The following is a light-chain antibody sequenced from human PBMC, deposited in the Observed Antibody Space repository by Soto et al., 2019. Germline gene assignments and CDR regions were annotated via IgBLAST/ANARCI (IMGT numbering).Light chain of an antibody. Sequence: DIVLTQYPATLSLSPGERATLSCRASQSVTTHLAWDQDIRGQAPRLVIYDASTRATGIPPRFSGSGSGTDFTLTISSLEPEDSGVYYCHQRSNWPQTFGQGTTVEIK. J-gene: IGKJ1*01. CDR2: DAS. CDR1: QSVTTH. V-gene: IGKV3-11*01. CDR3: HQRSNWPQT.